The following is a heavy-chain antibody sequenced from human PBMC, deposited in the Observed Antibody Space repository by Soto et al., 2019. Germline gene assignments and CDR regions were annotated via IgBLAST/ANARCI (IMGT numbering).Heavy chain of an antibody. D-gene: IGHD6-13*01. CDR3: ANHEAADTFSDYYGMNV. J-gene: IGHJ6*02. Sequence: GSLRLSCAASGFTFSSYTMNWVRQAPGKGLEWVSYISSSSSTIYYADSVRGRFTISRDNAKNSLYLQMNSLRAEDTAVYYCANHEAADTFSDYYGMNVWGQGTTVTVSS. V-gene: IGHV3-48*04. CDR2: ISSSSSTI. CDR1: GFTFSSYT.